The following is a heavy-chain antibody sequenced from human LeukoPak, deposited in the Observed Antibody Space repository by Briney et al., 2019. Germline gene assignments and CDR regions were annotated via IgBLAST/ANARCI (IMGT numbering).Heavy chain of an antibody. V-gene: IGHV1-18*01. CDR1: GYTFTGYR. CDR3: ARVVTGSYYIDY. Sequence: ASVKVSCKASGYTFTGYRFSWVRQAPGQGLEWLGWISAYNGNTNYAQKIQGRVTMTTDTSTSTTYMELRSLKSDDTAVYYCARVVTGSYYIDYWGQGTLVTVSS. J-gene: IGHJ4*02. D-gene: IGHD1-26*01. CDR2: ISAYNGNT.